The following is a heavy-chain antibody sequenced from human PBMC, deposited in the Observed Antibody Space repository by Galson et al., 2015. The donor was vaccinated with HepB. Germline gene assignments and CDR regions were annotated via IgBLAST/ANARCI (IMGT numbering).Heavy chain of an antibody. V-gene: IGHV3-30*03. Sequence: LRLSCAASGFTVSNYGIHWVRQAPGKGLEWVTVISYDGNNKFYADSVKGRFSISRDNSKNTLFLQMNSLRAEDTAVYFCARSASSSGYNGMDVWGQGTTVIVSS. CDR3: ARSASSSGYNGMDV. CDR2: ISYDGNNK. J-gene: IGHJ6*02. CDR1: GFTVSNYG. D-gene: IGHD6-6*01.